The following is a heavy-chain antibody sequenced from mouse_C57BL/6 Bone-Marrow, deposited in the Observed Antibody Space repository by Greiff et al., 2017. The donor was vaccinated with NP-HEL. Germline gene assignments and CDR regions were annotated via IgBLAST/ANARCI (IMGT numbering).Heavy chain of an antibody. CDR2: ISDGGSYT. V-gene: IGHV5-4*01. CDR1: GFTFSSYA. D-gene: IGHD1-1*01. J-gene: IGHJ1*03. CDR3: ARDLITTVVDWYFDV. Sequence: EVQLVESGGGLVNPGGSLKLSCAASGFTFSSYAMSWVRQTPEKRLEWVATISDGGSYTYYPDNVKGRFTISRDNAKNNLYLQMSHLKSEDTAMYYCARDLITTVVDWYFDVWGTGTTVTVSS.